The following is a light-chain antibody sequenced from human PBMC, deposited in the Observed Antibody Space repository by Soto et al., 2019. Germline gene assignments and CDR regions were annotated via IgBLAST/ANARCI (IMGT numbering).Light chain of an antibody. Sequence: EIVLTQSPATLALSPWERATLSCRASQSVSSYLAWHQQKPGQAPRLLIYDASNRATGIPARFSGSGSGTDFTLTISSLEPEDFAVYYCQQRSSWPITFGQGTRLEI. V-gene: IGKV3-11*01. CDR2: DAS. J-gene: IGKJ5*01. CDR3: QQRSSWPIT. CDR1: QSVSSY.